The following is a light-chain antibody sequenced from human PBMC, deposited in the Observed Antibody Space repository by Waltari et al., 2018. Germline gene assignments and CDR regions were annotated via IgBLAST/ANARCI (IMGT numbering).Light chain of an antibody. Sequence: QSALPQPASVSGSPGQSITISCTGTSSYVGAYNYVPWYQHPPGKAPKLTISEVRNRPAGVSNRFSGSKSGNMASLTISGLQAEDEADYYCNSYTTSSTWVFGGGTKLTVL. CDR2: EVR. CDR1: SSYVGAYNY. CDR3: NSYTTSSTWV. J-gene: IGLJ3*02. V-gene: IGLV2-14*01.